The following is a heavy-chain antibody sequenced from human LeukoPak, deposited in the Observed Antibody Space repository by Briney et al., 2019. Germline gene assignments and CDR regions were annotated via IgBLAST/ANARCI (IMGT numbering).Heavy chain of an antibody. D-gene: IGHD3-10*01. Sequence: GGSLRLSCAASGFTFSSYWMSWVRQAPGKGLEWVSNIKQDGSEKYYVDSVKSRFTISIDNAKNSLYLQMNSLRAEDTAVYYCARDGSGRWDDAFDIWGQGTMVTVSS. CDR2: IKQDGSEK. V-gene: IGHV3-7*01. J-gene: IGHJ3*02. CDR3: ARDGSGRWDDAFDI. CDR1: GFTFSSYW.